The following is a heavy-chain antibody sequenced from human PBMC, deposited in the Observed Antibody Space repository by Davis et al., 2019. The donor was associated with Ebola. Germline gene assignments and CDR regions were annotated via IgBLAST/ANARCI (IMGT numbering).Heavy chain of an antibody. CDR2: ISTDVSST. J-gene: IGHJ5*02. CDR1: GFTFSRYW. V-gene: IGHV3-74*01. CDR3: ARDRYSSSWLQGFDP. Sequence: PGGSLRLSCAASGFTFSRYWMHWVRQAPGKGLVWVSHISTDVSSTSYADSVKGRFTISRDNAKNTLYLQMNSLRAEDTAVYYCARDRYSSSWLQGFDPWGQGTLVTVSS. D-gene: IGHD6-13*01.